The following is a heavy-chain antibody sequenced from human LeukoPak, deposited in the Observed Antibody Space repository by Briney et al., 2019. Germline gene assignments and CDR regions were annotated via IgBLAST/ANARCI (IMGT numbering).Heavy chain of an antibody. CDR1: GFPFSSYC. Sequence: GGSLRLSCVASGFPFSSYCMTWVRQAPGKGLEWVANIKQDGSKKSYVDSVKGRFTISRDNAKNSLYLQMNSLRAEDTAIYYCTRVGYIDEGIDYWGQGTMVTVSS. CDR2: IKQDGSKK. J-gene: IGHJ4*02. V-gene: IGHV3-7*04. CDR3: TRVGYIDEGIDY. D-gene: IGHD5-24*01.